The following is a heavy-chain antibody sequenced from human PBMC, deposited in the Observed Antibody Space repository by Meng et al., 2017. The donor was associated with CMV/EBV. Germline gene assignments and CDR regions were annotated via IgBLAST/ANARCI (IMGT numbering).Heavy chain of an antibody. CDR1: GFTFSSYG. Sequence: GESLKISCAASGFTFSSYGMHWVRQAPGKGLEWVAFIRYDGSNKYYADSVKGRFTISRDNSKNTLYLQMNSLRAEDTAVYYCAKGYQVLLYGAGWGRGTLVTVSS. D-gene: IGHD2/OR15-2a*01. CDR2: IRYDGSNK. V-gene: IGHV3-30*02. CDR3: AKGYQVLLYGAG. J-gene: IGHJ4*02.